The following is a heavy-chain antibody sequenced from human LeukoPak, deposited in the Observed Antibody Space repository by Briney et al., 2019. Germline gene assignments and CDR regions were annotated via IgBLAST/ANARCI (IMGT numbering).Heavy chain of an antibody. Sequence: GGSLRLSCAASGFTFSSYEMNWVRQAPGKGLEWVSYISSSGSTIYYADSVKGRFTISRDNAKNSLYLQMNSLRAEDTAVYYCAKDRGSGWPNAFDIWGQGTMVTVSS. CDR2: ISSSGSTI. D-gene: IGHD6-19*01. J-gene: IGHJ3*02. CDR1: GFTFSSYE. CDR3: AKDRGSGWPNAFDI. V-gene: IGHV3-48*03.